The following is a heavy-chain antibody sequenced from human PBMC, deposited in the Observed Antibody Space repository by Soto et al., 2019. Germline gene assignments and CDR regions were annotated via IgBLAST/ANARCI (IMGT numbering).Heavy chain of an antibody. CDR3: AKDEFYAFDI. CDR2: ISSASGTI. Sequence: GGSLRLSCAASGFTFSTYSMNWVRQPPGKGLEWVSYISSASGTIDYAASVKGRFTISRDNAQNSLYLQMNSLRAEDTAVYYCAKDEFYAFDIWGQGTMVTVSS. J-gene: IGHJ3*02. D-gene: IGHD3-10*01. V-gene: IGHV3-48*01. CDR1: GFTFSTYS.